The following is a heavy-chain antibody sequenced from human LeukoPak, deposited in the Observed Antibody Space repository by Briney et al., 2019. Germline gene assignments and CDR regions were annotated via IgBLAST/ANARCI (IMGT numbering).Heavy chain of an antibody. CDR2: ISHDGSNE. Sequence: GGSLRLSCAASGFTFSSYGMHWVRQAPGKGLEWVAVISHDGSNEYYADSVKGRFTISRDNSKNTLYLQMNSLRAEDTAVYYCAKVGSGSYDYWGQGTLVTVSS. CDR1: GFTFSSYG. V-gene: IGHV3-30*18. J-gene: IGHJ4*02. D-gene: IGHD1-26*01. CDR3: AKVGSGSYDY.